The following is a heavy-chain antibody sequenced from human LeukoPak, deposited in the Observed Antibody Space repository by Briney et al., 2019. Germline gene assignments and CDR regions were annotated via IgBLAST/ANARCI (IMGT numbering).Heavy chain of an antibody. Sequence: PGGSLRLSCAATGFSLSNSWMICVRQAPGKGRECLANINQDGRTKNYVDAVEGRFTISRDNAKNSLYLQKNSLRAEDTAVYYCTRDFAFPQFDYWGQGTLVTVSS. CDR3: TRDFAFPQFDY. CDR2: INQDGRTK. D-gene: IGHD2-21*01. CDR1: GFSLSNSW. J-gene: IGHJ4*02. V-gene: IGHV3-7*01.